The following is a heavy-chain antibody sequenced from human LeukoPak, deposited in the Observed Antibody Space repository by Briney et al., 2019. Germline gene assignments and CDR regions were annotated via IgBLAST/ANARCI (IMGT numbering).Heavy chain of an antibody. Sequence: SETLSLTCTVSGGSISSYYWSWIRQPPGKGLEWIGYIYYSGSTNYNPSLKSRVTISVDTSKNQFSLKLSSVTAADTAVYYCAGTIVVVPAAKWFPHYYYMDVWGKGTTVTVSS. CDR1: GGSISSYY. D-gene: IGHD2-2*01. CDR2: IYYSGST. J-gene: IGHJ6*03. V-gene: IGHV4-59*01. CDR3: AGTIVVVPAAKWFPHYYYMDV.